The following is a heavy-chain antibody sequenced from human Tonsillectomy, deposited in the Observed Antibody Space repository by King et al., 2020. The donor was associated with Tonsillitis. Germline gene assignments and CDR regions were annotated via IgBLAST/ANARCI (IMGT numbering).Heavy chain of an antibody. CDR1: GYTFTTYY. CDR3: ACGGVNWELRPXYYGIDV. J-gene: IGHJ6*02. Sequence: VQLVESGAEVKKPGASVKVACKASGYTFTTYYMHWVRQAPGQGLEWMGIINPSGGRTTYAQKFQGRVTMTRDTSTSTVYMELSSLRSEDTAVYYCACGGVNWELRPXYYGIDVWGQGTTVTVSS. CDR2: INPSGGRT. V-gene: IGHV1-46*01. D-gene: IGHD1-7*01.